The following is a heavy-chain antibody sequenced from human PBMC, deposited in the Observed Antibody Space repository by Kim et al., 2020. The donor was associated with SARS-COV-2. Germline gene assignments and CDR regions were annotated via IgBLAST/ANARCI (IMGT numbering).Heavy chain of an antibody. V-gene: IGHV3-21*01. CDR2: ISSSSSYI. Sequence: GGSLRLSCAASGFTFSSYSMNWVRQAPGKGLEWVSSISSSSSYIYYADSVKGRFTISRDNAKNSLYLQMNSLRAEDTAVYYCAKTYDFWSGPHYGMDVWGQGTTVTVSS. J-gene: IGHJ6*02. CDR1: GFTFSSYS. D-gene: IGHD3-3*01. CDR3: AKTYDFWSGPHYGMDV.